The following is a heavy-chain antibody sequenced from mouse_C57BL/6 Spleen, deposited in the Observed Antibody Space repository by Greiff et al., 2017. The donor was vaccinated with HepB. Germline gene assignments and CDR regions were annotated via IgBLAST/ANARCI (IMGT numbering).Heavy chain of an antibody. Sequence: QVQLQQPGAELVRPGSSVKLSCKASGYTFTSYWMHWVKQRPIQGLEWIGNIDPSDSETHYNQKFKDKATLTVDKSSITAYMQLSSLTSEDSAVYYCARGRYDYGTNWYFDVWGTGTTVTVSS. CDR3: ARGRYDYGTNWYFDV. CDR2: IDPSDSET. V-gene: IGHV1-52*01. J-gene: IGHJ1*03. CDR1: GYTFTSYW. D-gene: IGHD2-4*01.